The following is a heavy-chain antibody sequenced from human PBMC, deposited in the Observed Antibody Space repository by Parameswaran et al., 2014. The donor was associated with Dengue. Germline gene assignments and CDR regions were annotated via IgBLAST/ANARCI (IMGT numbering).Heavy chain of an antibody. D-gene: IGHD3-22*01. CDR1: GGSISSSH. Sequence: SETLSLTCTVSGGSISSSHWSWIRQPPGKGLEWIGYISYSGSTNYNPSLKSRVAISVVTSKNQFSLKLTSVTAADTAVYYCARGNSDSSGYYSYYFDYWGQGTLVTVSS. CDR3: ARGNSDSSGYYSYYFDY. V-gene: IGHV4-59*01. CDR2: ISYSGST. J-gene: IGHJ4*02.